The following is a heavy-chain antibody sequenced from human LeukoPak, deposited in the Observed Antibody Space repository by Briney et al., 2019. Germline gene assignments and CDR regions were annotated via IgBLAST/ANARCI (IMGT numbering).Heavy chain of an antibody. Sequence: SETLSLTCTVSGGSISSYYWSWIRQPAGKGLEWIGRIYTSGSTNYNPSLKSRVTMSVDTSKNQFSLKLSSVTATDTAVYYCARPGLKYGGNAFEYWGQGTLVTVSS. D-gene: IGHD4-23*01. CDR3: ARPGLKYGGNAFEY. CDR1: GGSISSYY. V-gene: IGHV4-4*07. J-gene: IGHJ4*02. CDR2: IYTSGST.